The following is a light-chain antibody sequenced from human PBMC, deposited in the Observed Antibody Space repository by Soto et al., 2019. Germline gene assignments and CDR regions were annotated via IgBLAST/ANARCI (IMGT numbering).Light chain of an antibody. CDR3: QQRSNWPPLT. CDR2: DVS. Sequence: EIVLTQSPATLSLSPGERATLSCRASQSVSSYLAWYQQKPGQAPRLLIYDVSNRATGIPARFSGSGSGTDFTLTISSLEPEDFADYYCQQRSNWPPLTFGGGTKVEIK. J-gene: IGKJ4*01. V-gene: IGKV3-11*01. CDR1: QSVSSY.